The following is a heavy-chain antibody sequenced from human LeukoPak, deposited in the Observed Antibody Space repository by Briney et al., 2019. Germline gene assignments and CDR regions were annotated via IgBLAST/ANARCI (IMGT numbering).Heavy chain of an antibody. CDR2: ITSSSSYI. CDR3: ARDRDGYTFDI. V-gene: IGHV3-21*01. Sequence: GGSLRLSCAASGFTFSTYSMNWVRQAPEKGLEWVSSITSSSSYIYYADSVKGRFTISRDNAQNSLFLQMHSLRGEDTAVYYCARDRDGYTFDIWGQGTMVTVSS. D-gene: IGHD5-24*01. CDR1: GFTFSTYS. J-gene: IGHJ3*02.